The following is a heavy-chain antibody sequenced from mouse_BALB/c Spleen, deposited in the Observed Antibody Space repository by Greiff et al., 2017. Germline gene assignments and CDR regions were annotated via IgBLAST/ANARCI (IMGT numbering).Heavy chain of an antibody. J-gene: IGHJ3*01. CDR3: TRGELTWFAY. Sequence: QVHVKQPGAELVRPGASVKLSCKASGYTFTSYWINWVKQRPGQGLEWIGNIYPSDSYTNYNQKFKDKATLTVDKSSSTAYMQLSSPTSEDSAVYYCTRGELTWFAYWGQGTLVTVSA. CDR1: GYTFTSYW. D-gene: IGHD1-3*01. V-gene: IGHV1-69*02. CDR2: IYPSDSYT.